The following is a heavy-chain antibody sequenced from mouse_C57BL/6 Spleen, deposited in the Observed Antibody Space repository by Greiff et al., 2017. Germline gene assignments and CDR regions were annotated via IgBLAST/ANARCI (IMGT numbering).Heavy chain of an antibody. D-gene: IGHD3-1*01. Sequence: VQLKESGGGLVKPGGSLKLSCAASGFTFSDYGMHWVRQAPEKGLEWVAYISSGSSTIYYADTVKGRFTISRDNAKNTLFLQMTSLRSEDTAMYYCARQLWYFDVWGTGTTVTVSS. V-gene: IGHV5-17*01. CDR1: GFTFSDYG. CDR2: ISSGSSTI. J-gene: IGHJ1*03. CDR3: ARQLWYFDV.